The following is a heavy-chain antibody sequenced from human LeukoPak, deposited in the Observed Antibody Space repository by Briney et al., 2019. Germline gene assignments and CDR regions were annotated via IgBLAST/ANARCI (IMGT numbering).Heavy chain of an antibody. CDR2: INPNSGGT. J-gene: IGHJ4*02. Sequence: ASVKVSCKASGYTFTGYYMHWVRQAPGQGLGWMGWINPNSGGTNYAQKFQGRVTMTRDTSISTAYMELSRLRSDDTAVYYCARDHYNSSGWYSGGDYWGQGTLVTVSS. CDR1: GYTFTGYY. CDR3: ARDHYNSSGWYSGGDY. D-gene: IGHD6-19*01. V-gene: IGHV1-2*02.